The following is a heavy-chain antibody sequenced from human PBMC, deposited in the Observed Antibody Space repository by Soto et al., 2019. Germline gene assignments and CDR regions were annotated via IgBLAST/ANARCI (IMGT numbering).Heavy chain of an antibody. J-gene: IGHJ4*02. D-gene: IGHD3-22*01. V-gene: IGHV4-31*03. Sequence: QVQLQESGPGLVKPSQTLSLTCTVSGGSISSGGYYWSWIRQHPGKGLEWIGYIYYSGSTYYNPSIKSRVTISVDTSKNQFSLKLSSVTAADTAVYYCARGGYYDSSGYPYFDYWGQGTLVTVSS. CDR3: ARGGYYDSSGYPYFDY. CDR1: GGSISSGGYY. CDR2: IYYSGST.